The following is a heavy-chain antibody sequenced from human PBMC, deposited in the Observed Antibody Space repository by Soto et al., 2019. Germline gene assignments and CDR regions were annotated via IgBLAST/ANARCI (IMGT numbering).Heavy chain of an antibody. CDR2: IYYSGST. V-gene: IGHV4-31*03. D-gene: IGHD2-8*01. J-gene: IGHJ5*02. Sequence: KPSETLSLTCTVSGGSISSGGYYWSWIRQHPGKGLEWIGYIYYSGSTYYNPSLKSRVTISVDTSKNQFSLKLSSVTAADTAVYYCARDNGLPAVNWFDPWGQGTLVTVSS. CDR3: ARDNGLPAVNWFDP. CDR1: GGSISSGGYY.